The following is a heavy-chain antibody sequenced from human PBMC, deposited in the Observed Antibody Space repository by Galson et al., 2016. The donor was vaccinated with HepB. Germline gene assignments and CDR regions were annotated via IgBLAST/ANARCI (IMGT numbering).Heavy chain of an antibody. V-gene: IGHV1-69*10. J-gene: IGHJ6*02. Sequence: SVKVSCKASGVSLNSFAVSWVRRAPGLGLEWMGEIIPGPRVANYAAAFRDRITISANRSSSTVYLDLSSLRFDDTAIYYCAKDKLFGGYTHDNRDYYYNGMDVWGQGTTVTVSS. D-gene: IGHD1-1*01. CDR1: GVSLNSFA. CDR2: IIPGPRVA. CDR3: AKDKLFGGYTHDNRDYYYNGMDV.